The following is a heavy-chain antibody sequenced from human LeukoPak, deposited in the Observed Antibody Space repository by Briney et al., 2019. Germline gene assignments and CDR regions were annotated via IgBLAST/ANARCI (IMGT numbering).Heavy chain of an antibody. J-gene: IGHJ6*02. D-gene: IGHD3-10*01. V-gene: IGHV1-18*01. CDR2: FSAYNGNT. CDR1: GYTFTSYG. Sequence: GASVKVSCKASGYTFTSYGISWVRQAPGQGLEWMGWFSAYNGNTNYAQKLQGRVTMTTDTSTSTAYMELRSLRSDDTAVYNCARDNVLLWFGSPGYYYGMDVWGQGTTVTVSS. CDR3: ARDNVLLWFGSPGYYYGMDV.